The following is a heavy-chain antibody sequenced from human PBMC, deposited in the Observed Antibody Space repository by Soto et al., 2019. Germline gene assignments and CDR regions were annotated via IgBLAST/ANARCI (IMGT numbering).Heavy chain of an antibody. Sequence: QVQLQQWGAGLLKPSETLSLTCAIYGGSFSGYYWSWIRQPPGQGLEWIGEINHSGSTNYNPSLKTRVTISVDTSKNQFSQRLSSVTAADTAIYYCARSRDSGGFYAYWGQGTLVTVSS. CDR3: ARSRDSGGFYAY. CDR2: INHSGST. CDR1: GGSFSGYY. V-gene: IGHV4-34*01. J-gene: IGHJ4*02. D-gene: IGHD3-22*01.